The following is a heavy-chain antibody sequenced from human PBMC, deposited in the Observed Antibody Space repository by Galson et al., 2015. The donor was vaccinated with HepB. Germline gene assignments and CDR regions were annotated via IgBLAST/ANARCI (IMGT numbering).Heavy chain of an antibody. D-gene: IGHD2-21*01. Sequence: SLRLSCAVSGLTFNTAWMYWVRQAPGKGLEWVGRIKSKINGGTTDYAAPVKGRFTISRDDSKSTLFLQMNSLKVGDTAMYYCTTPRCGGEQAHFWGQGTLVTVTS. V-gene: IGHV3-15*01. CDR1: GLTFNTAW. J-gene: IGHJ4*02. CDR2: IKSKINGGTT. CDR3: TTPRCGGEQAHF.